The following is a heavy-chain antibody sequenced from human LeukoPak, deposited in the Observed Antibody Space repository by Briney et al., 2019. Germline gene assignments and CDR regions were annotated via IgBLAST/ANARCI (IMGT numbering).Heavy chain of an antibody. V-gene: IGHV4-39*01. CDR1: GGSITTIPYN. Sequence: PSETLSLTCTVSGGSITTIPYNWGWIRQPPGKGLEWIGTISYVGTTYYEPSLKSRVTMSIDTSKNQFSLNLHSATAADTAVYYCARHPTGYPNWFDSWGQGTLVIVSS. CDR2: ISYVGTT. CDR3: ARHPTGYPNWFDS. J-gene: IGHJ5*01. D-gene: IGHD3-9*01.